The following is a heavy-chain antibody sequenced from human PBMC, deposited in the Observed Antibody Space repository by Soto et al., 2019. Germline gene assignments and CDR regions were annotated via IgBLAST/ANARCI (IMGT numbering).Heavy chain of an antibody. CDR3: ARYRDYCDSSCSDY. J-gene: IGHJ4*02. D-gene: IGHD3-22*01. Sequence: SVKVSCKASGGTFSSYAISWVRQAPGQGLEWMGGIIPIFGTANYAQKFQGRVTITADESTSTAYMELSSLRSEYTAVYYCARYRDYCDSSCSDYWGQGTLVTVSS. CDR1: GGTFSSYA. V-gene: IGHV1-69*13. CDR2: IIPIFGTA.